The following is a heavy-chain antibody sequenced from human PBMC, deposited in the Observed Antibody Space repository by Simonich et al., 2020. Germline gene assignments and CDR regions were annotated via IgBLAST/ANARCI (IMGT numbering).Heavy chain of an antibody. CDR1: GYTFTSYG. D-gene: IGHD2-15*01. Sequence: QVQLVQSGAEVKKPGASVKVSCKASGYTFTSYGISWVGQAPGQGLEWMGGIRAYNGNTNKEQKLQGRVTMTTDTSTSTAYMELRSLRSDDTAVYYCARASRGTWWYYYFDYWGQGTLVTVSS. J-gene: IGHJ4*02. V-gene: IGHV1-18*01. CDR3: ARASRGTWWYYYFDY. CDR2: IRAYNGNT.